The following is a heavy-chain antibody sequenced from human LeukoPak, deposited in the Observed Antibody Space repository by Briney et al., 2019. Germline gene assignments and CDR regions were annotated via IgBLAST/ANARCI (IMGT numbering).Heavy chain of an antibody. V-gene: IGHV1-2*02. J-gene: IGHJ5*02. Sequence: ASVKVSCKASGYTFTGYYMHWVRQAPGQGLEWMGWINPNSGGTNYAQKFQARVTMTRDTSISTAYMELSRLRSDDTAVYYCASGGSDIVVVPAAINWFDPSGQGTLVTVSS. D-gene: IGHD2-2*01. CDR1: GYTFTGYY. CDR2: INPNSGGT. CDR3: ASGGSDIVVVPAAINWFDP.